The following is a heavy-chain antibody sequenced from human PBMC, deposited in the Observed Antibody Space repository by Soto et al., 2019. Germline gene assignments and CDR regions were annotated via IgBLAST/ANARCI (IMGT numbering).Heavy chain of an antibody. CDR3: AKVAERSMITFGGVIAD. CDR1: GFTFNTYG. D-gene: IGHD3-16*02. Sequence: QVQLVESGGGVVQPGRTLRLSCAASGFTFNTYGMHWVRQAPGKGLEWVAVISFDEKIQYYADSVKGRFTISRDNSKNTMSLPMDSLRPEDTAVYYCAKVAERSMITFGGVIADWGQGTLVTVSS. J-gene: IGHJ4*02. V-gene: IGHV3-30*18. CDR2: ISFDEKIQ.